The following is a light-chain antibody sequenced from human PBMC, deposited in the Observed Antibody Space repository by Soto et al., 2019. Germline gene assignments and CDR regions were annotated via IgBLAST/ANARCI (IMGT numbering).Light chain of an antibody. V-gene: IGKV1-39*01. CDR3: QQTYSTLT. CDR1: QNVNNF. Sequence: DIQMTQSPSSLSASVGDRVTITCRASQNVNNFLSWYQQRPWKAPKLLVYAASNLAGGIPSRFSGSGSGTDFTLNISRLQPEDFATYYCQQTYSTLTFGGGTKVE. CDR2: AAS. J-gene: IGKJ4*01.